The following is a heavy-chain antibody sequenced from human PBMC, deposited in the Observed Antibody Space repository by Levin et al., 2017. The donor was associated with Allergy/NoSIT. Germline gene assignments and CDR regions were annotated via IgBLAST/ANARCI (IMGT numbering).Heavy chain of an antibody. CDR1: GDAFNSYA. J-gene: IGHJ4*02. D-gene: IGHD1-20*01. CDR2: IIPIFGST. V-gene: IGHV1-69*13. Sequence: GASVKVSCKTSGDAFNSYAINWVRQAPGQGLEWMGGIIPIFGSTTYTQKFQGRVTITADESTSAVYMELSSLRSEDTAVYYCARASMTGSWFFPFDYWGQGTLVTVSS. CDR3: ARASMTGSWFFPFDY.